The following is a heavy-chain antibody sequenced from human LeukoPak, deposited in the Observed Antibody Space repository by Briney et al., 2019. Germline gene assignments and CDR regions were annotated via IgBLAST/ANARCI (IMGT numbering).Heavy chain of an antibody. D-gene: IGHD1-14*01. Sequence: SGGSLRLSCAASGFTFSSYAMHWVRQAPGKGLEWVAVISYDGSNKYYADSVKGRFTISRDNSKNTLYLQMNSLRAEDTAVYYCARDTGHWGQGTLVTVSS. CDR1: GFTFSSYA. CDR2: ISYDGSNK. V-gene: IGHV3-30-3*01. CDR3: ARDTGH. J-gene: IGHJ4*02.